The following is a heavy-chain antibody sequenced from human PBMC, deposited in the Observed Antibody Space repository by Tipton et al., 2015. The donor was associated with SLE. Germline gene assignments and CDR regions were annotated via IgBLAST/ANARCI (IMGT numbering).Heavy chain of an antibody. D-gene: IGHD4/OR15-4a*01. CDR2: ISSSGSTV. CDR1: GFTFSAYE. J-gene: IGHJ3*02. V-gene: IGHV3-48*03. CDR3: ARGDFGGAVDI. Sequence: SLRLSCAASGFTFSAYEMNWVRQAPGKGLEWVSYISSSGSTVYYADSVKGRFTISRDNAKNSLYLQMSSLRAEDTAVYYCARGDFGGAVDIWGQGRMVTVSS.